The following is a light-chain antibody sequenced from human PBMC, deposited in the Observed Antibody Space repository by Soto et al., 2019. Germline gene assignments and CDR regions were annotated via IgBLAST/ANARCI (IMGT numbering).Light chain of an antibody. J-gene: IGKJ1*01. CDR2: GAS. CDR3: QQYSNWWT. CDR1: QSVSSS. Sequence: EIVMTQSPATLSVSPGERATLSCRASQSVSSSLAWYQQKPGQAPRLLIYGASTRATGIPARFSGSGSETEFTLTISSVQSEDFAVYYCQQYSNWWTFGQGTKVEIK. V-gene: IGKV3-15*01.